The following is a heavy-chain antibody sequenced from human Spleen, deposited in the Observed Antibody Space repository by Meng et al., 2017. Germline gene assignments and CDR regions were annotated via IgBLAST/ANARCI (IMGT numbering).Heavy chain of an antibody. D-gene: IGHD3-3*01. J-gene: IGHJ4*02. CDR3: ARVRRSGFEF. Sequence: SQTLSLTCAVYGGSFTDYFWTWIRQPPGKGLEWIGEINHRGSTNYKSSLKSRVTISVDKSKNQFSLKLSSVTAADTAVYYCARVRRSGFEFWGQGTLVTVSS. V-gene: IGHV4-34*01. CDR1: GGSFTDYF. CDR2: INHRGST.